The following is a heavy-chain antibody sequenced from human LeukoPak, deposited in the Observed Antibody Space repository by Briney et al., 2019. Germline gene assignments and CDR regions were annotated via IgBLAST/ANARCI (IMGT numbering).Heavy chain of an antibody. CDR1: GFTFSNAW. J-gene: IGHJ4*02. V-gene: IGHV3-15*01. CDR2: IKSKTDGGTT. CDR3: TTSRYGSGCYYVYFDY. Sequence: GGSLRLSCAASGFTFSNAWMSWARQAPGKGLEWVGRIKSKTDGGTTDYAAPVKGRFTISRDDSKNTLYLQMNSLKTEDTAVYYCTTSRYGSGCYYVYFDYWGQGTLVTVSS. D-gene: IGHD3-10*01.